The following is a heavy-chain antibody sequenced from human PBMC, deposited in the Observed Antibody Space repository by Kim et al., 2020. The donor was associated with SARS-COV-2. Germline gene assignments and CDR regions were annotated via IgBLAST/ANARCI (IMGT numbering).Heavy chain of an antibody. Sequence: GGSLRLSCVGSGFAFSTSWMTWVRQVPGKGLEWVANIKEDGRDTYYVDSGKGRFTIPRDNAKSSVYLQMNSLRAEDTAVYYCARDPYDSSGYGAFDYWGQGTLVTVAS. CDR1: GFAFSTSW. J-gene: IGHJ4*02. V-gene: IGHV3-7*01. D-gene: IGHD3-22*01. CDR3: ARDPYDSSGYGAFDY. CDR2: IKEDGRDT.